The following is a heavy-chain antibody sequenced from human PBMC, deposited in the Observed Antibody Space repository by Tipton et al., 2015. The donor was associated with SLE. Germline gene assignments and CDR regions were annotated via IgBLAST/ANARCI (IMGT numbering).Heavy chain of an antibody. D-gene: IGHD3/OR15-3a*01. Sequence: TLSLTCAVYGGSFSGYYWSWIRQPPGKGLERIGEINHSGSTNYNPSLKSRVTISVDTSKNQFSLKLSSVTAADTAVYYCARGGEVWTGARFDYWGQGTLVTVSS. J-gene: IGHJ4*02. V-gene: IGHV4-34*01. CDR3: ARGGEVWTGARFDY. CDR1: GGSFSGYY. CDR2: INHSGST.